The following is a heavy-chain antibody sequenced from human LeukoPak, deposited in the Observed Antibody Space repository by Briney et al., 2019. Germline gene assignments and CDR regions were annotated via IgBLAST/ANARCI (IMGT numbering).Heavy chain of an antibody. CDR2: ISGSGGST. J-gene: IGHJ4*02. Sequence: PGGSLRLSCAASGFTFSSYWMSWVRQAPGKGLEWVSAISGSGGSTYYADSVKGRFTISRDNAKNSLYLQMNSLRAEDTAVYYCARDHHGGIRSGGYFDYWGQGTLVTVSS. D-gene: IGHD3-10*01. V-gene: IGHV3-23*01. CDR3: ARDHHGGIRSGGYFDY. CDR1: GFTFSSYW.